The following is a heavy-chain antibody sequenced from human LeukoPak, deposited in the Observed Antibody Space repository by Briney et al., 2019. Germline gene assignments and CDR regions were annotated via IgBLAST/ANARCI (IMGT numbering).Heavy chain of an antibody. D-gene: IGHD3-16*02. V-gene: IGHV5-51*04. CDR2: IYPGDSDT. CDR1: GYSFPTYW. CDR3: ARSRAEKVPVWGSYRHHDAFDI. Sequence: GESLKISCKGSGYSFPTYWIAWVRQMPGKGLEWMGIIYPGDSDTTYKPSFQGQVTISADRPISTAYLQWSSLKASDTAMYYCARSRAEKVPVWGSYRHHDAFDIWGQGTRVTVSP. J-gene: IGHJ3*02.